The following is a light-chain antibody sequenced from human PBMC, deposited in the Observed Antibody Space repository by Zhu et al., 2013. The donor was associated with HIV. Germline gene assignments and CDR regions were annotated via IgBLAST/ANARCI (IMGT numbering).Light chain of an antibody. J-gene: IGKJ2*01. CDR2: GAS. Sequence: EIVLTQSPGTLSLSPGQRATLSCRASQSVSSGYLAWYQQRPGQAPRLLISGASTRATGIPDRFSGSGSGTEFTLTISRLKPEDFAVYFCQQYGSSPYTFGQGTKLEIK. V-gene: IGKV3-20*01. CDR3: QQYGSSPYT. CDR1: QSVSSGY.